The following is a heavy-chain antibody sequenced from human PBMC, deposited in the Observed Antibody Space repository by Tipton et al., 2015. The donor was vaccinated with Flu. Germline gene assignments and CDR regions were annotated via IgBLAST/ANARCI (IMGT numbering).Heavy chain of an antibody. D-gene: IGHD6-13*01. CDR3: AIDDFGSSWYGY. V-gene: IGHV4-39*07. J-gene: IGHJ4*02. CDR2: IYYSGST. CDR1: GGSISSSAYY. Sequence: TLSLTCTVSGGSISSSAYYWGWIRQTPGKGLEWIGNIYYSGSTFYNPSLESRVTISLDKSTNQFSLRLSSVTAADTAIYYCAIDDFGSSWYGYWGQGSLVTGSS.